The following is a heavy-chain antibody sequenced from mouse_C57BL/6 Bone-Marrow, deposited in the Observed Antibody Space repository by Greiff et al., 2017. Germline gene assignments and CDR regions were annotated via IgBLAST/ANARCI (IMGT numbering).Heavy chain of an antibody. J-gene: IGHJ3*01. CDR1: GFPFSSYG. V-gene: IGHV5-6*01. CDR3: ARHGVRQLRLPFAY. D-gene: IGHD3-2*02. Sequence: EVQGVESGGDLVKPGGSLKLSCAASGFPFSSYGMSWVRQTPDKRLEWVATISSGGSYTYYPDSVKGRFTISRDNAKDTLYLQMSSLKSEDTAMYYCARHGVRQLRLPFAYWGQGTLVTVSA. CDR2: ISSGGSYT.